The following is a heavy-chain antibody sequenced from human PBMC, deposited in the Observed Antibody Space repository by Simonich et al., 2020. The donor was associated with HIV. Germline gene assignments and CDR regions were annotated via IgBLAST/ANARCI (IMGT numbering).Heavy chain of an antibody. CDR2: FNPNRGGT. Sequence: QVQLVQSGAEVKKPGASVKVSCKASGYTFIGYYMHWVRQASGQGLEWLVRFNPNRGGTNYAQKLKGRVTMTRDTSISTAYMELSRLISDDTAVYYCARSRSGPFDAFDIWGQGTMVTVSS. J-gene: IGHJ3*02. CDR1: GYTFIGYY. V-gene: IGHV1-2*06. CDR3: ARSRSGPFDAFDI. D-gene: IGHD3-3*01.